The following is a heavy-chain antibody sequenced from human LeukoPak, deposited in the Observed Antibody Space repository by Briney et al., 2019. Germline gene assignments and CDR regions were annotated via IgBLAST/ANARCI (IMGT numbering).Heavy chain of an antibody. J-gene: IGHJ4*02. Sequence: GGSLRLSCTASGFIFSNYWMTWVRQAPGKGLEWVAQINQDGSKEYYIDSVKARFSISRDNARNSLSLQMNSLRAEDTAVYYSVRDGGVGGYDLLDYWGQGTLVTVSS. CDR2: INQDGSKE. CDR1: GFIFSNYW. D-gene: IGHD5-12*01. V-gene: IGHV3-7*01. CDR3: VRDGGVGGYDLLDY.